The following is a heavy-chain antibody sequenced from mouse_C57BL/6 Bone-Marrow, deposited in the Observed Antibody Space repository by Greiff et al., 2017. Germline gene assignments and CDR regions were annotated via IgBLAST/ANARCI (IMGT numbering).Heavy chain of an antibody. CDR2: IWSGGST. Sequence: QVQLQQSGPGLVQPSQSLSITCTVSGFSLTSYGVHWVRQSPGKGLEWLGVIWSGGSTDYNAAFISRLSISKDNSKSQVFFKMNSLQADDTAIYYCARVYYGSLYYAMDYWGQGTSVTVSS. CDR3: ARVYYGSLYYAMDY. J-gene: IGHJ4*01. V-gene: IGHV2-2*01. CDR1: GFSLTSYG. D-gene: IGHD1-1*01.